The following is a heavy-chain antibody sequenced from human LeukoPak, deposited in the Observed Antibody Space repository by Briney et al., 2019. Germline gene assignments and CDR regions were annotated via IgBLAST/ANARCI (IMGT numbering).Heavy chain of an antibody. CDR3: ARRITIFGVVNMGYYFGY. D-gene: IGHD3-3*01. CDR1: GFTFSNYW. Sequence: GGSLRLSCAASGFTFSNYWMSWVRQAPGKGLEWVANIKQDGSEKYYVDSVKGRFTISRDNAKNSLYLQMNSLRAEDTAVYYCARRITIFGVVNMGYYFGYWGQGTLVTVSS. CDR2: IKQDGSEK. J-gene: IGHJ4*02. V-gene: IGHV3-7*01.